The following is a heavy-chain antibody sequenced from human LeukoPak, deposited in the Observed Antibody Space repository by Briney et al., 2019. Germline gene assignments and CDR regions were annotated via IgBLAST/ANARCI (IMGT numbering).Heavy chain of an antibody. CDR1: GFTFRSYS. J-gene: IGHJ6*03. V-gene: IGHV3-21*01. Sequence: GGSLRLSCAASGFTFRSYSMNWVRQAPGKGLEWVSSISSSSSYIYYADSVKGRFTISRDNAKNSLYLQMNSLRAEDTAVYYCARKCSGGSCLHYYYMDVWGKGTTVTVSS. D-gene: IGHD2-15*01. CDR2: ISSSSSYI. CDR3: ARKCSGGSCLHYYYMDV.